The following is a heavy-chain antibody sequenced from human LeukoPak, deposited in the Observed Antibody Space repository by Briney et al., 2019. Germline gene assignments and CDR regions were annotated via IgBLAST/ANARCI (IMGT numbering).Heavy chain of an antibody. V-gene: IGHV3-21*01. CDR3: AGGGGVLHYFNAPNAFVF. CDR2: ISSSSSYI. Sequence: PGGSLRLSCAASGFTFSSYSMNWVRQAPGKGLEWVSSISSSSSYIYYADSVKGRFTISRDNAKNSLYLQMNSLRAEDTAVYYCAGGGGVLHYFNAPNAFVFWGQGKMVTVSS. CDR1: GFTFSSYS. J-gene: IGHJ3*01. D-gene: IGHD3-9*01.